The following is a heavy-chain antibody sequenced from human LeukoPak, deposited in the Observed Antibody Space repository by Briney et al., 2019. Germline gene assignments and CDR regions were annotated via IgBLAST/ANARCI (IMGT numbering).Heavy chain of an antibody. CDR3: ARDRSFLPSFNWGSDYYYGMDV. CDR2: IYHSGST. D-gene: IGHD7-27*01. V-gene: IGHV4-38-2*02. Sequence: SETLSLTCTVSGYSISSGYYWGWIRQPPGKGLEWIGSIYHSGSTYYNPSLKSRVTISVDTSKNQFSLKLSSVTAADTAVYYCARDRSFLPSFNWGSDYYYGMDVWGQGTTVTVSS. J-gene: IGHJ6*02. CDR1: GYSISSGYY.